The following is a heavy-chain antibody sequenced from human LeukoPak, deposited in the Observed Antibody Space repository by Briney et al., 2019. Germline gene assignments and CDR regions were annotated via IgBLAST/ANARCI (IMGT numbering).Heavy chain of an antibody. CDR2: INLDGSGM. J-gene: IGHJ4*02. CDR1: GFTFSNFW. Sequence: HPGGSLRLSCVASGFTFSNFWMHWVRQVPGKGLVWVSRINLDGSGMNYADSVKGRFIISRDNAKNTLYLQMNSLRAEDTAVYYCAREKADYWGQGTLVTVSS. V-gene: IGHV3-74*01. CDR3: AREKADY.